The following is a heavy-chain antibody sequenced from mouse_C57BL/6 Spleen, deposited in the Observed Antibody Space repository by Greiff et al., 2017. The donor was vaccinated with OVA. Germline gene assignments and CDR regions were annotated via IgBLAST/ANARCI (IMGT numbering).Heavy chain of an antibody. D-gene: IGHD1-1*01. CDR2: IHPSDSDT. Sequence: QVQLQQPGAELVKPGASVKVSCKASGYTFTSYWMHWVKQRPGQGLEWIGRIHPSDSDTNYNQKFKGKATLTVDKSSSTAYMQLSSLTSEDSAVYYCAKISGDYGSSYGYFDVWGTGTTVTVSS. CDR3: AKISGDYGSSYGYFDV. V-gene: IGHV1-74*01. J-gene: IGHJ1*03. CDR1: GYTFTSYW.